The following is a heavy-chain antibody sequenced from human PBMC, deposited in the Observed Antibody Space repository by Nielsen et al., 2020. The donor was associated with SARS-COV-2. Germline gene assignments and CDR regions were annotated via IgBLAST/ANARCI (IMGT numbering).Heavy chain of an antibody. Sequence: SGTLSLTCTVSGDSITSHYWSWIRQPPGKGLEWLGYIVHSGSTTYNPSLKSRVTISIDTSNNQFSLKLTSMTAADTAVYYCAGIATAGAPYFWFDPWGQGTLVTVSS. J-gene: IGHJ5*02. D-gene: IGHD6-13*01. CDR1: GDSITSHY. V-gene: IGHV4-59*11. CDR3: AGIATAGAPYFWFDP. CDR2: IVHSGST.